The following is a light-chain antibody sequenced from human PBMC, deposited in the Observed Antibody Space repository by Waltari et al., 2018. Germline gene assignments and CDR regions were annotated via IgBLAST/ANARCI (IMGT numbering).Light chain of an antibody. CDR2: WAS. J-gene: IGKJ1*01. Sequence: DIVMTQSPDSLAVSLGERATINCKSSQSVLYRSSNRNYLAWYQQKSGQPPKLLIYWASTRESGVPDRFSGSGSGTDFTLTISSLQAEDVAVYYYQQYYDTPQTFGQGTKVEIK. CDR3: QQYYDTPQT. CDR1: QSVLYRSSNRNY. V-gene: IGKV4-1*01.